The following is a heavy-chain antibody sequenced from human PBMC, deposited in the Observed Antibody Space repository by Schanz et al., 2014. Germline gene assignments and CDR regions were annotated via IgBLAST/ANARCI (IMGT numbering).Heavy chain of an antibody. V-gene: IGHV3-13*01. J-gene: IGHJ4*02. CDR1: GFTLSNSD. CDR3: ASPSGYSDYGTYFDF. D-gene: IGHD5-12*01. Sequence: EVQLVESGGGLVQPGGSLRLSCAASGFTLSNSDMHWVRQGTGKGLEWVSTIGYLGDTYYPDSVKGRFTVSRDSGQNSLYLQMNSLRAEDTAVYYCASPSGYSDYGTYFDFWGQGTLVTVSS. CDR2: IGYLGDT.